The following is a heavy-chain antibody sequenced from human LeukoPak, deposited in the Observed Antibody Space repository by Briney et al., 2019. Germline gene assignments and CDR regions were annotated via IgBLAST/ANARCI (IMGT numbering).Heavy chain of an antibody. J-gene: IGHJ4*02. D-gene: IGHD6-13*01. CDR1: GYTFTSYG. CDR3: ARDLRFSRIAAAGTGY. CDR2: ISAYNGNT. Sequence: ASVKVSCKASGYTFTSYGISWVRQAPGQGLERMGWISAYNGNTNYAQKLQGRVTMTTDTSTSTAYMELRSLRSDDTAVYYCARDLRFSRIAAAGTGYWGQGTLVTVSP. V-gene: IGHV1-18*01.